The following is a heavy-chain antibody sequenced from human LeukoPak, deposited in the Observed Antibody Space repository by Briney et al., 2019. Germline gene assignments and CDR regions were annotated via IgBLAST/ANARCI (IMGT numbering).Heavy chain of an antibody. V-gene: IGHV4-31*03. CDR3: PHSSPRYYYYGMDV. CDR1: GGSISSGGYY. J-gene: IGHJ6*02. Sequence: SETLSLTCTVSGGSISSGGYYWSWIRQHPGKGLEWIGYIYYSGSTYYNPSLKSRVTISVDTSKNQFSLKLSSVTAADTAVYYCPHSSPRYYYYGMDVWAQGTRVTFSS. D-gene: IGHD5-18*01. CDR2: IYYSGST.